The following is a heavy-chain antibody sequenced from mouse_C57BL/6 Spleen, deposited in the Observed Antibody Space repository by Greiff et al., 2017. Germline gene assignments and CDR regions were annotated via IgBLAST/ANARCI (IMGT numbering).Heavy chain of an antibody. CDR2: ISSGSSTI. Sequence: EVQLVESGGGLVKPGGSLKLSCAASGFTFSDYGMHWVRQAPEKGLEWVAYISSGSSTIYYADTVKGRFTISRDNAKNTLFLQMTSLRSEDPAMYYCARSYDASSYGGYFDYWGQGTTLTVSS. J-gene: IGHJ2*01. CDR1: GFTFSDYG. D-gene: IGHD1-1*01. CDR3: ARSYDASSYGGYFDY. V-gene: IGHV5-17*01.